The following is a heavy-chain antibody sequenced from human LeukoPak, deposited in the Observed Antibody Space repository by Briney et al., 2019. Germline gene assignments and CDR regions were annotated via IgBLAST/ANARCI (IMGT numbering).Heavy chain of an antibody. Sequence: KASETLSLTCAVYGGSFSGYYWSWIRQPPGKGLEWIGEINHSGSTSYNPSLKSRVTISVDTSKNQFSLKLSSVTAADTAVYYCARGANYYDSSGYYYYWGQGTLVTVSS. V-gene: IGHV4-34*01. CDR3: ARGANYYDSSGYYYY. D-gene: IGHD3-22*01. CDR2: INHSGST. J-gene: IGHJ4*02. CDR1: GGSFSGYY.